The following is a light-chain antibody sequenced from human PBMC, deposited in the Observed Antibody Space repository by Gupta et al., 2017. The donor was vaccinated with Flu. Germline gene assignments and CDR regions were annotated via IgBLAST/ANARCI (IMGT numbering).Light chain of an antibody. V-gene: IGKV1-39*01. CDR3: QQSDVTPLT. Sequence: DIQMTQSPSSLSASVGDRVTITCRASQRISTYLNWYQQKQGKAPKLLIYSASSLQRGVPSRFSGSGSGTDFTLNITSLQPEDFATYYCQQSDVTPLTFGGGTKLEFK. CDR1: QRISTY. CDR2: SAS. J-gene: IGKJ4*01.